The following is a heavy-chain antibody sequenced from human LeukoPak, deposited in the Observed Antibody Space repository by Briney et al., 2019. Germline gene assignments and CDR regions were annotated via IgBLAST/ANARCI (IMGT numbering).Heavy chain of an antibody. V-gene: IGHV4-34*01. CDR1: GGSFSGYY. Sequence: SETLSLTCAVYGGSFSGYYWSWIRQPPGKGLEWIGEINHSGSTNYNPSLKSRVTISVDTSKNQFSLKLSSVTAADTAVYYCARRRPVAAVSGKTSKTVFDIWGQGTMVTVSS. CDR3: ARRRPVAAVSGKTSKTVFDI. J-gene: IGHJ3*02. D-gene: IGHD3-3*01. CDR2: INHSGST.